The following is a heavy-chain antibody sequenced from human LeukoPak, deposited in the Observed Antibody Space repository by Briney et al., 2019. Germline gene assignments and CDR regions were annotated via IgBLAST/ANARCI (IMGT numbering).Heavy chain of an antibody. V-gene: IGHV3-21*01. CDR3: ARDLLDY. J-gene: IGHJ4*02. CDR1: GFTFSSYS. CDR2: ISSSTSYI. Sequence: GGSLRLSCAASGFTFSSYSMNWIRQAPGKGLEWVSSISSSTSYIYYADSVKGRFTISKDNAKNSLYLQMNSLRDEDTAVYFCARDLLDYWGQGTLVTVSS.